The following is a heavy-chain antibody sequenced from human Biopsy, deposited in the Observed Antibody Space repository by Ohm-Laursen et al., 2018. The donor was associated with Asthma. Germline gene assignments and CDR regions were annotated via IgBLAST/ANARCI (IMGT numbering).Heavy chain of an antibody. D-gene: IGHD3-10*01. CDR1: GGTFSSHS. J-gene: IGHJ6*02. V-gene: IGHV1-69*13. CDR2: IIPIFGTA. Sequence: GASVKVSCKASGGTFSSHSVSWVRQAPGQGLEWMGGIIPIFGTANYAQKFQGRVTITADESTSTAYMELSSLRSEDTAVYYCARHPYVDGSDNYYYRGNDYYLGMDVWGQGTTVTVSS. CDR3: ARHPYVDGSDNYYYRGNDYYLGMDV.